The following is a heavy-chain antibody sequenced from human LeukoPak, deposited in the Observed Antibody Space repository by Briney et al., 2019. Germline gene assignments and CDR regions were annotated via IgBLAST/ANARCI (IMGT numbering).Heavy chain of an antibody. CDR2: INPSGGST. D-gene: IGHD3-10*01. CDR3: ARGRITMVRGVITWFDP. CDR1: GYTFTSYY. V-gene: IGHV1-46*01. Sequence: GASVKVSCKASGYTFTSYYMHWVRQAPGQGLEWMGIINPSGGSTSYAQKFQGRVTMTRDTSTSTVYMELSSLRSEDTAVYYCARGRITMVRGVITWFDPWGQGTLITVSS. J-gene: IGHJ5*02.